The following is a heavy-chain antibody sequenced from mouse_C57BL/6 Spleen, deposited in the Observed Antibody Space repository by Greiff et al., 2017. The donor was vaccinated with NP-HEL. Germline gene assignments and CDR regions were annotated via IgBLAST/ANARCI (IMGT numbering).Heavy chain of an antibody. J-gene: IGHJ1*03. V-gene: IGHV8-12*01. CDR2: IYWDDDK. CDR3: ARSMGGYYGYWYFDV. Sequence: QVTLKESGPGILQSSQTLSLTCSFSGFSLSTSGMGVSWIRQPSGKGLEWLAHIYWDDDKRYNPSLKSRLTISKDTSRNQVFLKITSVDTADTATYYCARSMGGYYGYWYFDVWGTGTTVTVSS. D-gene: IGHD2-3*01. CDR1: GFSLSTSGMG.